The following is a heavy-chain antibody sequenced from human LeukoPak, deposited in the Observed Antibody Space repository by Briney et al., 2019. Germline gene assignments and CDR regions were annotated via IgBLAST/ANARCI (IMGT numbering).Heavy chain of an antibody. CDR2: IYTSGST. D-gene: IGHD3-22*01. CDR1: GGSISSYY. J-gene: IGHJ3*02. Sequence: SETLSLTCTVSGGSISSYYWSWIRQPAGKGLEWIGRIYTSGSTNYNPSLKSRVTTSVDTSKNQFSLKLSSVTAADTAVYYCARDYYDSSGYYYAFDIWGQGTMVTVSS. CDR3: ARDYYDSSGYYYAFDI. V-gene: IGHV4-4*07.